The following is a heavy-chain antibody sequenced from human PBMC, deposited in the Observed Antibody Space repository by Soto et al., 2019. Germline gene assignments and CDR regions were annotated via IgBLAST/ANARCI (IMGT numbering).Heavy chain of an antibody. CDR3: QRALLV. D-gene: IGHD2-15*01. Sequence: QVKLQESGPGLVKPSQTLSLTCTVSGGSINSGGYCWSWIRQHPGKGLDWIGCISYGGSTSYHPSLNSRVTISVDTSKNQFTLKLSSETAAETSGYYWQRALLVWGQGALITVSS. CDR1: GGSINSGGYC. CDR2: ISYGGST. J-gene: IGHJ4*02. V-gene: IGHV4-31*03.